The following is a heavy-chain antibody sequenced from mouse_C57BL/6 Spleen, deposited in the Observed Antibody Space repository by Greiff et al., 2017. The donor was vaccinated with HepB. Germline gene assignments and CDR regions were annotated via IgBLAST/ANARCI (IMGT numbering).Heavy chain of an antibody. V-gene: IGHV14-1*01. Sequence: VQLQQSGAELVRPGASVKLSCTASGFNIKDYYMHWVKQRPEQGLEWIGRIDPEDGDTEYAPKFQGKATMTADTSANTAYLQLCSLTSEDTAVYYCTTCPYYYGSIQGYCDVWGTGTTVTVSS. CDR1: GFNIKDYY. J-gene: IGHJ1*03. CDR3: TTCPYYYGSIQGYCDV. D-gene: IGHD1-1*01. CDR2: IDPEDGDT.